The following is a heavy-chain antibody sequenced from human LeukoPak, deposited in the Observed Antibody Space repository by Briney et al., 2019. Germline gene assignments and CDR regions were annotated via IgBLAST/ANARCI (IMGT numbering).Heavy chain of an antibody. CDR2: INPSGGSA. CDR1: GYTFTSYY. D-gene: IGHD5-24*01. CDR3: ARAGEMATIADGAFDI. J-gene: IGHJ3*02. V-gene: IGHV1-46*01. Sequence: ASVKVSCKASGYTFTSYYMHWVRQAPGQGREWMGIINPSGGSASYAQKFQGRVTMTRDKSTSTVYMEVSSLRSEDTAVYYCARAGEMATIADGAFDIWGQGTMVTVSS.